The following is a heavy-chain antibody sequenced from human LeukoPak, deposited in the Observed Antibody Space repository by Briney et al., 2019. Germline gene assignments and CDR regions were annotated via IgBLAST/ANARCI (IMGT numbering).Heavy chain of an antibody. V-gene: IGHV4-39*01. CDR3: ARHSGWGSVSRPFDP. CDR2: IYYTWSN. D-gene: IGHD3-10*01. Sequence: SETLSLTCSVSGGSVTSGGFYWGWLRQPPGKGPEWIVTIYYTWSNYYNPSLNSRVSVTIDTSKNQFSLRLTSVTATDTAVYHCARHSGWGSVSRPFDPWGQGTLVTVSS. J-gene: IGHJ5*02. CDR1: GGSVTSGGFY.